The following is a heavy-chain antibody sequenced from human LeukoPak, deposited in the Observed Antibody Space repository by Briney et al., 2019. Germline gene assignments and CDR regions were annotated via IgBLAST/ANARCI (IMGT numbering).Heavy chain of an antibody. CDR3: ARSGLGTYYYYGMDV. Sequence: GASVKVSCKASGYTFTSYGISWVRQAPGQGLEWMGWISAYNGNTNYAQKLQGRVTMTTDTSTSTAYMELRSLRSDDTAVYYCARSGLGTYYYYGMDVWGQGTTVTVSS. D-gene: IGHD3-10*01. J-gene: IGHJ6*02. CDR1: GYTFTSYG. CDR2: ISAYNGNT. V-gene: IGHV1-18*01.